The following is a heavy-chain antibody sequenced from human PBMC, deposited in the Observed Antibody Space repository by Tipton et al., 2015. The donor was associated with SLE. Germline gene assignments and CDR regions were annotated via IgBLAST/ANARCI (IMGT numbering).Heavy chain of an antibody. CDR2: IYHTGTT. CDR3: ARLHGYSYGLNWFDP. CDR1: GGSISGSSYY. V-gene: IGHV4-39*07. D-gene: IGHD5-18*01. J-gene: IGHJ5*02. Sequence: TLSLTCTVSGGSISGSSYYWVWIRQTPGKGLEWIGSIYHTGTTYYNPSLKSRVIISVNTSKNQFSLRLTSVIAADTAVYYCARLHGYSYGLNWFDPWGQGTLISVSS.